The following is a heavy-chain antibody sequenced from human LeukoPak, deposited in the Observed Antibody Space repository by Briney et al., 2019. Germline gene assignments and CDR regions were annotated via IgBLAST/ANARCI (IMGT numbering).Heavy chain of an antibody. CDR1: GFTFSSYS. Sequence: GGSLRLSCAASGFTFSSYSMNWVRQAPGKGLEWVSAISGSGGSTYYADSVKGRFTISRDNSKNTLYLQMNSLRAEDTAVYYCAKDLRGTSYYWGQGTLVTVSS. D-gene: IGHD2-15*01. J-gene: IGHJ4*02. CDR2: ISGSGGST. V-gene: IGHV3-23*01. CDR3: AKDLRGTSYY.